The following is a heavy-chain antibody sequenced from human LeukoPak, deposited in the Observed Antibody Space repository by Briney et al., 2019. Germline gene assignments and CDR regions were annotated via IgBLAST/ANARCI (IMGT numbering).Heavy chain of an antibody. CDR1: GYTFTSYA. Sequence: ASVKVSCKPSGYTFTSYAMNWVRQAPGRGLEWTGWINTNTGNPTYAQGFTGRFVFSLDTSVSTAYLQISSLKAEDTAVYYCASAPWGSGYYYYYYYMDVWGKGTTVTVSS. D-gene: IGHD7-27*01. J-gene: IGHJ6*03. CDR2: INTNTGNP. CDR3: ASAPWGSGYYYYYYYMDV. V-gene: IGHV7-4-1*02.